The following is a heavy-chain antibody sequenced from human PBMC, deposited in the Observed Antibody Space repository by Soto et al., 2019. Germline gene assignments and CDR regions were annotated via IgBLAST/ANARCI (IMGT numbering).Heavy chain of an antibody. CDR1: GFTFSHYW. Sequence: EVQLVESRGDLVQPGGSLRLSCAVSGFTFSHYWMTWVRQAPGNGLEWVANIKEDGTEENYVDSVKGRFTISRDNAKNSLYLQMNSVRPEDTAVYYCARCGREVDYWGQGTLVVVSS. CDR3: ARCGREVDY. CDR2: IKEDGTEE. J-gene: IGHJ4*02. V-gene: IGHV3-7*01. D-gene: IGHD2-15*01.